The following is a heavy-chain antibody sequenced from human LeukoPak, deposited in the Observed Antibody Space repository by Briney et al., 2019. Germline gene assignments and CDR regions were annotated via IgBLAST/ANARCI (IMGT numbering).Heavy chain of an antibody. CDR3: AKELPITIFGVVYYFDY. V-gene: IGHV3-23*01. CDR1: GFTFSSYA. CDR2: ISGSGGST. J-gene: IGHJ4*02. D-gene: IGHD3-3*01. Sequence: PGGSLRLSCAASGFTFSSYAMSWVRQAPGKGLEWVSAISGSGGSTYYADSVKGRFTISRDNSKNTLYLQMNSLRAGDTAVYYCAKELPITIFGVVYYFDYWGQGTLATVSS.